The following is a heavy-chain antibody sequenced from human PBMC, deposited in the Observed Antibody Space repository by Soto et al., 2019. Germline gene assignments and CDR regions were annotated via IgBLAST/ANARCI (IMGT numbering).Heavy chain of an antibody. J-gene: IGHJ4*02. CDR1: GFTFSSYW. D-gene: IGHD6-25*01. Sequence: EVQLVESGGGLVPPGGSLRLYCAGAGFTFSSYWMSWVRQAPGKGLEWVANIKQDGREKYYVDSVNGRFTISRDNAKNSLYLQMHSLRVEDTAVYYCAREKRANSYFDYWGQGTLVAVSP. CDR2: IKQDGREK. CDR3: AREKRANSYFDY. V-gene: IGHV3-7*01.